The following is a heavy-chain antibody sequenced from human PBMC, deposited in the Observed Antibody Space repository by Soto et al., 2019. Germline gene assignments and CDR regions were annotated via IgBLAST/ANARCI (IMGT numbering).Heavy chain of an antibody. V-gene: IGHV1-2*02. CDR3: ARDLIVDGPDNYAMDV. D-gene: IGHD3-22*01. CDR1: GYSLRSNY. J-gene: IGHJ6*02. Sequence: GASVKVSCKASGYSLRSNYLHLVRHAPGQGLEWLGWINPNSSGTVYAQKFQGRVTMTRDTSLTTVYMQLNRLTADDTAVYYCARDLIVDGPDNYAMDVWGQGTTVTVSS. CDR2: INPNSSGT.